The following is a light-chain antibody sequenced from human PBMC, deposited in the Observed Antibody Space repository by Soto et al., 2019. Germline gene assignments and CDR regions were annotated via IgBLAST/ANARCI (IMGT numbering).Light chain of an antibody. CDR3: SSYTTSSPVV. V-gene: IGLV2-14*01. CDR1: RSDVGGYNY. J-gene: IGLJ2*01. Sequence: QSALTQPASVSGSPGQSSTISCTGTRSDVGGYNYVSWYQQQPGKAPKLMIYDVSNRPSGVSNRFSGSKSGNTASLTISGLQAEDEADYYCSSYTTSSPVVFGGGTKLTVL. CDR2: DVS.